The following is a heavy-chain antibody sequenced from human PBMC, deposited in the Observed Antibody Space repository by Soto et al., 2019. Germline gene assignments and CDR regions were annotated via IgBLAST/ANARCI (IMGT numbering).Heavy chain of an antibody. CDR1: GFTFSSYE. Sequence: PGGSLRLSCAASGFTFSSYEMNWVRQAPGKGLERISYISGSGSTIYYADSVKGRFTISRDNAKNSLYLQMNSLRVEDTAAYFCARDRRGDGIHNVDFWGQGSLVTVSS. D-gene: IGHD3-10*01. CDR2: ISGSGSTI. V-gene: IGHV3-48*03. J-gene: IGHJ4*02. CDR3: ARDRRGDGIHNVDF.